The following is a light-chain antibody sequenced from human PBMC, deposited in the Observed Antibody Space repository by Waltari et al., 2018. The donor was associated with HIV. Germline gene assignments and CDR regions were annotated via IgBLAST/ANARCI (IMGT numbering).Light chain of an antibody. CDR2: GKN. CDR1: RSNIGRNT. J-gene: IGLJ2*01. Sequence: QSVLTPPPSTSGTPGQRVTIPCSGSRSNIGRNTVSWFQLLPGKAPKGLIYGKNQRSLGVPDRFSGSKSGTAASRAIGGLQSEDEADYYCASWEDSLNGPVFGGGTTLTVL. CDR3: ASWEDSLNGPV. V-gene: IGLV1-44*01.